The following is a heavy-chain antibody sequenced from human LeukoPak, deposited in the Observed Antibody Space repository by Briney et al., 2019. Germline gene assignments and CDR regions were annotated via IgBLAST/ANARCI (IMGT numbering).Heavy chain of an antibody. CDR1: GFTCSTEW. CDR2: INADGSDT. J-gene: IGHJ4*02. D-gene: IGHD6-19*01. CDR3: VRWGVTAGMQD. V-gene: IGHV3-7*01. Sequence: GGSLRISGEASGFTCSTEWIGWVRQAPGKGLEWVANINADGSDTYHVDSVKGRFTISRSNAQKSLFLQMNSLRVEDTALYYCVRWGVTAGMQDWGQGTLITVS.